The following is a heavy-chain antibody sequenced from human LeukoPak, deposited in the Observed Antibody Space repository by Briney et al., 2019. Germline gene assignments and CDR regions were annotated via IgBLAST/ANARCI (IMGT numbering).Heavy chain of an antibody. V-gene: IGHV1-69*13. CDR2: IIPIFGTA. D-gene: IGHD6-19*01. J-gene: IGHJ4*02. CDR3: ARDLEGIAVAGTNY. Sequence: ASVKVSCKASGGTFTSYAISWGRRAPGQGLEWRGGIIPIFGTANYAQKFQGRVTITVDESTSTAYMELSSLRSEDTAVYYCARDLEGIAVAGTNYWGQGTLVTVSS. CDR1: GGTFTSYA.